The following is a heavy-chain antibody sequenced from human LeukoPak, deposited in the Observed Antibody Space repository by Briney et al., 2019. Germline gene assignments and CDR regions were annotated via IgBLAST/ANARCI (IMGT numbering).Heavy chain of an antibody. CDR3: ARSSRLYYYDSPTYYPLGY. J-gene: IGHJ4*02. D-gene: IGHD3-22*01. Sequence: ASVKVSCKASGYTFTTYAMNWVRQAPGQGLEWMGWINTNTGNPTYAQGFTGRFVFSLDTSVSTAYLQISSLKAEDTAVYYCARSSRLYYYDSPTYYPLGYWGQGALVTVSS. CDR1: GYTFTTYA. CDR2: INTNTGNP. V-gene: IGHV7-4-1*02.